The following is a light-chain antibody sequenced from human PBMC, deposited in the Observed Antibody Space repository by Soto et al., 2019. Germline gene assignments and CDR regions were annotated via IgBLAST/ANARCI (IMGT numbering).Light chain of an antibody. CDR1: QSIGTW. V-gene: IGKV1-5*01. Sequence: DIQMTQSPSTLSASVGDGVTITCRASQSIGTWLAWYQQKPGKAPKVLIYDVSTLKSGVPSRFSGSASATEFTHSISSLQPDDFATYYCQQYKSYWTFGQGTKVDIK. CDR3: QQYKSYWT. CDR2: DVS. J-gene: IGKJ1*01.